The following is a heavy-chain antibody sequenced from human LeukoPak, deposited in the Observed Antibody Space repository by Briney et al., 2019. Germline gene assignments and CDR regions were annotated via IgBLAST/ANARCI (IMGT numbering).Heavy chain of an antibody. CDR2: INPNSGGT. Sequence: GASVKVSCKASGYTFTGYYMHWVRQAPGQGLEWMGWINPNSGGTNYAQEFQGWVTMTRDTSISTAYMELSRLRSDDTAVYYCARSRDGDYYGMDVWGKGTTVTVSS. D-gene: IGHD4-17*01. CDR1: GYTFTGYY. V-gene: IGHV1-2*04. J-gene: IGHJ6*04. CDR3: ARSRDGDYYGMDV.